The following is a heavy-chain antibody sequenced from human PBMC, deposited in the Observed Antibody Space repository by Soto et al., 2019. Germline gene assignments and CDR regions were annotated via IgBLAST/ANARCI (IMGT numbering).Heavy chain of an antibody. V-gene: IGHV3-66*01. CDR2: IYSGGST. CDR3: ARVYYGDYDFGYFDY. CDR1: GFTVSSNY. Sequence: GSLRLSCAASGFTVSSNYMSWVRQAPGKGLEWVSVIYSGGSTYYADSVKGRFTISRDNSKNTLYLQMNSLRAEDTAVYYCARVYYGDYDFGYFDYWGQGTLVTVSS. D-gene: IGHD4-17*01. J-gene: IGHJ4*02.